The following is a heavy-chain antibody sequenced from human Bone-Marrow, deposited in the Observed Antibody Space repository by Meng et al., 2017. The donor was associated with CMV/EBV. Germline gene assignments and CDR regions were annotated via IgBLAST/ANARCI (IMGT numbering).Heavy chain of an antibody. CDR3: ARDSGDCTNGVCYTGEFDY. D-gene: IGHD2-8*01. J-gene: IGHJ4*02. CDR1: GFTFDDYG. V-gene: IGHV3-20*04. Sequence: GESLKISCAASGFTFDDYGMSWVRQAPGKGLEWVSGINWNGGSTGYADSVKGRFTISRDNAENSLYLQMNSLRAEDTALYYCARDSGDCTNGVCYTGEFDYWGQGTLVTVSS. CDR2: INWNGGST.